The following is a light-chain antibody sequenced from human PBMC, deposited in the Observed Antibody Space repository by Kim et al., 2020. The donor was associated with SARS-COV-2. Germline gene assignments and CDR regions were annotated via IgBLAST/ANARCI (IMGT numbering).Light chain of an antibody. CDR2: QDN. CDR1: KLGNKY. V-gene: IGLV3-1*01. CDR3: QAWDSSPAV. J-gene: IGLJ3*02. Sequence: VSPGQTASITCSGDKLGNKYACWYQQKPGQSPVLVIYQDNKRPSGIPERFSGSNSGNTATLTISGTQALDEADYYCQAWDSSPAVFGGGTQLTVL.